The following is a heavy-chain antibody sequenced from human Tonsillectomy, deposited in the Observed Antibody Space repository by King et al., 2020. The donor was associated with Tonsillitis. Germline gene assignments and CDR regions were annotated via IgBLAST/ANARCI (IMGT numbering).Heavy chain of an antibody. CDR3: AGARAYGLFDY. V-gene: IGHV3-74*01. J-gene: IGHJ4*02. CDR2: INTDGDST. Sequence: VQLVESGGGLVQPGGSLRLSCAASGFTFSSSWMHWVRQAPGKGLVWVSRINTDGDSTNYADSVKGRFTISRDNAKNTLYLQMNSLRAEDTAVYYCAGARAYGLFDYWGQGTLVTVSS. D-gene: IGHD3-10*01. CDR1: GFTFSSSW.